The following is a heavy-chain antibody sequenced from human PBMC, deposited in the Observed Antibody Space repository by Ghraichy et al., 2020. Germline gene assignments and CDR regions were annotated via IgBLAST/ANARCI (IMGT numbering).Heavy chain of an antibody. V-gene: IGHV3-7*03. CDR1: GLIFGSYW. Sequence: GGSLNISCAASGLIFGSYWMTWVRQAPGKGLEWVANINQDGREKYYVGSVKGRFTISRDNAKNSLYLQMNNLSAEDTAVYYCSSGDTFDIWGRGTMVTVSS. CDR2: INQDGREK. D-gene: IGHD3-10*01. J-gene: IGHJ3*02. CDR3: SSGDTFDI.